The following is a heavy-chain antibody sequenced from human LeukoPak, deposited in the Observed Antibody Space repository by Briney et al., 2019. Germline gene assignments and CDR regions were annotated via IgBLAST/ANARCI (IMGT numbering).Heavy chain of an antibody. CDR2: IRYDGSNK. CDR3: AKDKIVGATHFDY. Sequence: GGSLRLSCAASGFTFSSYGMHWVRQAPGKGLEWVAFIRYDGSNKYYADSVKGRFTISRDNSKNTLYLQMNSLRAEDTAVYYCAKDKIVGATHFDYWGQGAPVTVSS. V-gene: IGHV3-30*02. CDR1: GFTFSSYG. D-gene: IGHD1-26*01. J-gene: IGHJ4*02.